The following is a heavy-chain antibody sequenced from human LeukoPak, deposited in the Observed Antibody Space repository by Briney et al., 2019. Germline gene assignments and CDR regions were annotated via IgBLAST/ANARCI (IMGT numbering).Heavy chain of an antibody. CDR1: GFTLSSYW. V-gene: IGHV3-74*01. CDR2: IKSDGSDT. D-gene: IGHD4-17*01. J-gene: IGHJ4*02. Sequence: GSLRLSCAASGFTLSSYWMHWVRQVPGKGLVWVSRIKSDGSDTRYADSVKGRFTISRDNAKNTLYLQMNSLRAEDTAVYYCARAGRADGDYHYFDYWGQGALVTVSS. CDR3: ARAGRADGDYHYFDY.